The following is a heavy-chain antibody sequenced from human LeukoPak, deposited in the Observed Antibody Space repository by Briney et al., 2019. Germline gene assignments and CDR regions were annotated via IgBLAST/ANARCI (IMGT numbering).Heavy chain of an antibody. CDR3: ARVAAGFSYWFDP. Sequence: SHTLSLTCAVSGDSLSSGCYSWSWLRQPPGKGLEWIGYIYYSGSTYYNPSLKSRITISVDTSKNQFSLKLSSVTAADTAVYYCARVAAGFSYWFDPWGQGTLVTVSS. CDR1: GDSLSSGCYS. D-gene: IGHD2-15*01. V-gene: IGHV4-30-4*07. J-gene: IGHJ5*02. CDR2: IYYSGST.